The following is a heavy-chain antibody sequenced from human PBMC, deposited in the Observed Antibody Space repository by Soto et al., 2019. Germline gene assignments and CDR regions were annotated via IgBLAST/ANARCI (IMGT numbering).Heavy chain of an antibody. J-gene: IGHJ6*02. V-gene: IGHV1-69*06. CDR3: ATPRRQLWFSPQDDDDCLDV. CDR1: GGTFSSYA. CDR2: IIPIFGTA. D-gene: IGHD5-18*01. Sequence: QVQLVQSGAEVKKPGSSVNVSCKASGGTFSSYAISWVRQAPGQGLEWMGGIIPIFGTANNAQNFQGRVTFTSDKATITAYMELSRLRSEDTAVYYCATPRRQLWFSPQDDDDCLDVWGQGTPVTVSS.